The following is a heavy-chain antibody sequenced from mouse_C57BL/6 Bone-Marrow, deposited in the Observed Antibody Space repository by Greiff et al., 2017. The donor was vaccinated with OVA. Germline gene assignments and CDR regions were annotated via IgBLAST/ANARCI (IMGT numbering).Heavy chain of an antibody. CDR1: GYTFTSYG. D-gene: IGHD1-1*01. Sequence: VKLLESGAELARPGASVKLSCKASGYTFTSYGISWVKQRTGQGLEWIGEIYPRSGNTYYHEKCKGKATLTADKSSSTAYMELRSLTSEASAVYFCASYYYGSSSNWDVLWGQGTTLTVSS. J-gene: IGHJ2*01. CDR3: ASYYYGSSSNWDVL. V-gene: IGHV1-81*01. CDR2: IYPRSGNT.